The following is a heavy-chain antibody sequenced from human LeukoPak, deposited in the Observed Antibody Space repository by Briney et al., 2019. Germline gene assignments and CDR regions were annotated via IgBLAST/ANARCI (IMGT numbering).Heavy chain of an antibody. CDR3: ARMGDTLFGVVTYYGMDV. V-gene: IGHV1-18*01. CDR2: ISAYNGNT. D-gene: IGHD3-3*01. CDR1: GYTFTSYG. J-gene: IGHJ6*02. Sequence: ASVKVSCKASGYTFTSYGISWVRPAPGQGLEWMGWISAYNGNTNYAQKLQGRVTMTTDTSTSTAYMELRSLRSDDTAVYYCARMGDTLFGVVTYYGMDVWGQGTTVTVS.